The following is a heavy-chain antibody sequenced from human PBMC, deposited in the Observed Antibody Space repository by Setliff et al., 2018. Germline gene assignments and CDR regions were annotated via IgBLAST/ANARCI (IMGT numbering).Heavy chain of an antibody. V-gene: IGHV1-18*01. CDR1: GYTFTSYG. Sequence: ASVKVSCKASGYTFTSYGISWVRQAPGQGLEWMGWISAFNGNTNYAQKLQGRVTMTTDTSTSTAYMELRSLRSDDTAVYYCARDVITFGGVIVYFDYWGQGTLVTSPQ. J-gene: IGHJ4*02. CDR3: ARDVITFGGVIVYFDY. CDR2: ISAFNGNT. D-gene: IGHD3-16*02.